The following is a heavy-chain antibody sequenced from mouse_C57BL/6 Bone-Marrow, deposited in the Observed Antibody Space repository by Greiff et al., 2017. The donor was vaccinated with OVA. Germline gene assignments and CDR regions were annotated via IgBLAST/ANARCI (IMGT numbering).Heavy chain of an antibody. J-gene: IGHJ1*03. Sequence: QVQLQQPGAELVMPGASVKLSCKASGYTFTSYWMHWVKQRPGQGLEWIGEIDPSDSYTNYNQKFKGKSTLTVDKSSSTAYMQLSSLTSEDSAVYYCARDGYHWYCDVWGTGTTVTVSS. V-gene: IGHV1-69*01. D-gene: IGHD2-3*01. CDR2: IDPSDSYT. CDR3: ARDGYHWYCDV. CDR1: GYTFTSYW.